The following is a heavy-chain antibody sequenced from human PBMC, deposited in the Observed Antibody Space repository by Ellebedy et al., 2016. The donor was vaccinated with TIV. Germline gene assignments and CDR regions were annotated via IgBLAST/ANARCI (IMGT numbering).Heavy chain of an antibody. Sequence: GESLKISCVDSGFSFSIYSMSWVRQAPGKGLEWVANIKQDGSEKYYVDSVKGRFNISRDNAKNSLYLQMNSLRAEDTAVYYCARARGLLYEKWGGAGYGMDVWGRGTTVSVSS. CDR3: ARARGLLYEKWGGAGYGMDV. V-gene: IGHV3-7*03. CDR2: IKQDGSEK. J-gene: IGHJ6*02. D-gene: IGHD1-26*01. CDR1: GFSFSIYS.